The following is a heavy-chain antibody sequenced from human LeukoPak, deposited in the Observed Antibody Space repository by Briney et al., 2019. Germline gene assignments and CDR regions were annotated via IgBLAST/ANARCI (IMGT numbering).Heavy chain of an antibody. J-gene: IGHJ5*02. D-gene: IGHD4-17*01. V-gene: IGHV6-1*01. CDR2: TYCKAKWYY. Sequence: SQTLSLTCAISGDTVSRNSAGWIWLSQSPSRGIGWQGRTYCKAKWYYDYAVSVKGRTTNNPDTSNNQFPLPLTSVPPQDRAEYYCARYGEGWFVPWGEGALGPVSS. CDR3: ARYGEGWFVP. CDR1: GDTVSRNSAG.